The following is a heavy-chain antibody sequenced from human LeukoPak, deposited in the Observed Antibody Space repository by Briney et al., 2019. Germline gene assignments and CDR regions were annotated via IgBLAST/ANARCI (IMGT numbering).Heavy chain of an antibody. J-gene: IGHJ3*02. CDR3: ARGYYDSRSYSNPFDI. V-gene: IGHV4-59*01. CDR1: GGSISSSY. D-gene: IGHD3-22*01. CDR2: IYHNGRT. Sequence: SETLSLTCTVSGGSISSSYWSWIRQPPGRGLEWIGYIYHNGRTNYNPSLKSRVTISVDTSKNQFSLKLTSVTAADTAMYYCARGYYDSRSYSNPFDIWGQGTMVTVSS.